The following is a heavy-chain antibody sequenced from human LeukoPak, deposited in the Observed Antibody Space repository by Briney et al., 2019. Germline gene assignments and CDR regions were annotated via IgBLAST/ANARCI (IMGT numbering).Heavy chain of an antibody. Sequence: GSLRLSCAASGFTFSAYNMNWVRRTPGKGLEWVSSITTSSSHIFYADSVRGRFTISRDNAENSLYLQMNSLRDEDTAVYYCARDPYSGGYGAYYYYYMDVWGKGTTVTVSS. V-gene: IGHV3-21*01. D-gene: IGHD1-26*01. J-gene: IGHJ6*03. CDR3: ARDPYSGGYGAYYYYYMDV. CDR1: GFTFSAYN. CDR2: ITTSSSHI.